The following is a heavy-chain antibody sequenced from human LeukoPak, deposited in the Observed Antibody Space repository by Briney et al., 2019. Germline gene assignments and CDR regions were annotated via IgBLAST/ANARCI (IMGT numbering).Heavy chain of an antibody. CDR3: ATYLCSPTCDRDFQH. CDR1: GFTFSTYA. J-gene: IGHJ1*01. Sequence: GGSLRLSCATSGFTFSTYAMAWVRQAPGKGLEWVSSIGGNGVGIQYADSVKGRFTISRDNSENTLYLQMNSLRAEDMAVYYCATYLCSPTCDRDFQHWGQGTLVTVSS. CDR2: IGGNGVGI. D-gene: IGHD2-2*01. V-gene: IGHV3-23*01.